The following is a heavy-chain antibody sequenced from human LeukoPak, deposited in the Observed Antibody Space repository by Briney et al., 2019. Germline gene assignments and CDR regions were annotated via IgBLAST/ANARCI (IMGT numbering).Heavy chain of an antibody. CDR1: GYSFTRYW. CDR2: ISPGESDT. D-gene: IGHD1-14*01. J-gene: IGHJ4*02. Sequence: GESLKISCKGSGYSFTRYWIGWVRQMPGKGLEWMGIISPGESDTRYSPSFQGQVTISADKSISTASLQWSMLKASDTAMYYGARRGGRNGTTDFDYWGQGTLVTVSS. CDR3: ARRGGRNGTTDFDY. V-gene: IGHV5-51*01.